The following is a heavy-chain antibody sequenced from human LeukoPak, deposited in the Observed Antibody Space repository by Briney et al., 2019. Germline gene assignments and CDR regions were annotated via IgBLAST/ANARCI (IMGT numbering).Heavy chain of an antibody. V-gene: IGHV1-8*01. J-gene: IGHJ4*02. CDR2: MNPNSGNT. CDR1: GYTFTSYD. D-gene: IGHD6-6*01. CDR3: ARDGSSSSVPDY. Sequence: ASVKVSCKASGYTFTSYDINWVRQATGQGLEWMGWMNPNSGNTGYAQKFQGRVTMTRNTSISTAYMELSSLRSEDTAVYYCARDGSSSSVPDYWGQGTLVTVSS.